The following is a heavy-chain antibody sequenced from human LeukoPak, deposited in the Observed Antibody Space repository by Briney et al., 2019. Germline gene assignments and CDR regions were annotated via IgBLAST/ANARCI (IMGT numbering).Heavy chain of an antibody. V-gene: IGHV3-7*01. CDR1: GFTFNTYW. Sequence: PGGSLRLSCTASGFTFNTYWMGWVRQAPGKGLEWVADIKEDGSDKYSVDSVKGRFTISRDNTKNSLYLLMDSLRAEDTAVYYCARDTYRFFDLWGRGTLVTVSS. CDR3: ARDTYRFFDL. D-gene: IGHD3-16*01. J-gene: IGHJ2*01. CDR2: IKEDGSDK.